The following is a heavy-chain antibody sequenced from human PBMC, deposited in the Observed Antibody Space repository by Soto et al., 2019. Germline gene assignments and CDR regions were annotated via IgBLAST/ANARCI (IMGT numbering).Heavy chain of an antibody. V-gene: IGHV3-64D*06. J-gene: IGHJ4*01. Sequence: GGSLRLSCSASGFNFNIHAMHWVRQAPGKGLQYISAISRNGDNAYYTDSVKGRFTISRDNSKNMLYLQMSSLRTEDTAIYYCVKVIYDSGWYGFYFDYWGQGTLVTVSS. CDR2: ISRNGDNA. CDR1: GFNFNIHA. D-gene: IGHD6-19*01. CDR3: VKVIYDSGWYGFYFDY.